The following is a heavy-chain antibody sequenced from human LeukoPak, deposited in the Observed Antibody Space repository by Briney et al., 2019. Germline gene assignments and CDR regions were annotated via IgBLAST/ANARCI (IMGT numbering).Heavy chain of an antibody. CDR1: GFIFSSYS. V-gene: IGHV3-21*01. J-gene: IGHJ3*02. Sequence: PGGSLRLSCAASGFIFSSYSMSWVRQAPGKGLEWVSSISSSSTYIHYADSVKGRFTISRDNSKNTLYLQMNSLRAEDTAVYYCARFYYYDSSGSDAFDIWGQGTMVTVSS. CDR2: ISSSSTYI. CDR3: ARFYYYDSSGSDAFDI. D-gene: IGHD3-22*01.